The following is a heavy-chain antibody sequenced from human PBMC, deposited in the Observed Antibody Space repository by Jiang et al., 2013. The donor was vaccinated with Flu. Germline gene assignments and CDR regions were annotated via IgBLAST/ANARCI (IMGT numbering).Heavy chain of an antibody. CDR1: GYTFTSYA. CDR2: INAGNGNT. Sequence: SGAEVKKPGASVKVSCKASGYTFTSYAMHWVRQAPGQRLEWMGWINAGNGNTKYSQKFQGRVTITRDTSASTAYMELSSLRSEDTAVYYCARAKMPIMIVVDNAFDIWGQGTMVTVSS. V-gene: IGHV1-3*01. J-gene: IGHJ3*02. CDR3: ARAKMPIMIVVDNAFDI. D-gene: IGHD3-22*01.